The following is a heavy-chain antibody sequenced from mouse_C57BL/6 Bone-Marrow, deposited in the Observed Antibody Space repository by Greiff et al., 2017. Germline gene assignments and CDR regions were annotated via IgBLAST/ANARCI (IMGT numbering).Heavy chain of an antibody. Sequence: QVESGGGLVKPGGSLKLSCAASGFTFSSYAMSWVRQTPEKRLEWVATISDGGSYTYYPDNVKGRFTISRDNAKNNLYLQMSHLKSEDTAMYYCARALLLPYFDYWGQGTTLTVSS. CDR3: ARALLLPYFDY. J-gene: IGHJ2*01. CDR2: ISDGGSYT. CDR1: GFTFSSYA. V-gene: IGHV5-4*01. D-gene: IGHD1-1*01.